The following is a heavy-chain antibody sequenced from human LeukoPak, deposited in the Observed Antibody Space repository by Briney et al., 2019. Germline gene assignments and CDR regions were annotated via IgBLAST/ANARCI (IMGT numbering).Heavy chain of an antibody. CDR2: IYHSGST. Sequence: SETLSLTCAVSGGSISSGGYSWSWIRQPPGKGLEWIGYIYHSGSTYYNPSLKSRVTISVDRSKNQFSLKLSSVTAADTAVYYCARGKGYSYAYFDYWGQGTLVTVSS. J-gene: IGHJ4*02. CDR1: GGSISSGGYS. CDR3: ARGKGYSYAYFDY. V-gene: IGHV4-30-2*01. D-gene: IGHD5-18*01.